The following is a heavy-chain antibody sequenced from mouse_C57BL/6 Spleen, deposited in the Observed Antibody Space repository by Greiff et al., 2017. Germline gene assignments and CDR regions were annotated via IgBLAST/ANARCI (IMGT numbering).Heavy chain of an antibody. J-gene: IGHJ4*01. CDR3: ARSHYYGSSYDYAMDY. CDR1: GYTFTSYW. V-gene: IGHV1-55*01. D-gene: IGHD1-1*01. CDR2: IYPGSGST. Sequence: QVQLQQPGAELVKPGASVKMSCTASGYTFTSYWITWVKQRPGQGLEWIGDIYPGSGSTNYNEKFKSKATLTVDTSASTAYMQLSSLTSEDSAVYYCARSHYYGSSYDYAMDYWGQGTSVTVSS.